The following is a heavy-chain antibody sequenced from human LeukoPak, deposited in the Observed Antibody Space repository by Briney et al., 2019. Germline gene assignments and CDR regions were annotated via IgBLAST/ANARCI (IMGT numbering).Heavy chain of an antibody. J-gene: IGHJ5*02. CDR2: INHSGST. CDR1: GGSFSGCY. Sequence: SETLSLTCAVYGGSFSGCYWSWIRQPPGKGLEWIGEINHSGSTNYNPSLKSRVTISVDTSKNQFSLKLSSVTAADTAVYYCARAKGSGGYFNWFDPWGQGTLVTVSS. CDR3: ARAKGSGGYFNWFDP. V-gene: IGHV4-34*01. D-gene: IGHD3-10*01.